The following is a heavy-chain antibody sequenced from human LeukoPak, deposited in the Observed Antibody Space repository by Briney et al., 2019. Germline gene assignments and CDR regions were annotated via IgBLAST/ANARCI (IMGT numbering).Heavy chain of an antibody. CDR2: ILYSEGT. CDR1: NGSISSYY. V-gene: IGHV4-59*01. D-gene: IGHD3-10*01. CDR3: ARGSLVLLWFGELFFLGMDV. J-gene: IGHJ6*02. Sequence: PSETLSLTCTVSNGSISSYYWSWIRQPPGKGLEWIGYILYSEGTNYNPSLKSRVSISVDTSKNQLSLKLTSVTAADTAVYYCARGSLVLLWFGELFFLGMDVWGRETTVSVSS.